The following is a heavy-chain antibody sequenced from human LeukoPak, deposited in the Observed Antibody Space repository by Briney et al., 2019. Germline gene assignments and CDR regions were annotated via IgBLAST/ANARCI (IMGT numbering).Heavy chain of an antibody. V-gene: IGHV3-23*01. CDR3: VKGREAYSGSYTPFAS. CDR2: ISGSGKNT. J-gene: IGHJ4*02. Sequence: GGSLRLSCAASGFILGTYAMNWVRQAPGKGLECVSTISGSGKNTYYTDSVKGRFTISRDSSKNTLYLQMNSLGAEDTAVYYCVKGREAYSGSYTPFASWGQGTWVTVSS. CDR1: GFILGTYA. D-gene: IGHD1-26*01.